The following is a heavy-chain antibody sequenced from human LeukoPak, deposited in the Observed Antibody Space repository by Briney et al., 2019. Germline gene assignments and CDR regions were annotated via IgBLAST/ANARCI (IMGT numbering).Heavy chain of an antibody. D-gene: IGHD3-10*01. Sequence: PGGSLRLSCAASGFTFSTYSMNWVRQAPGKGLEWVSFISSSSGYIYYADSVKGRFTISRDNAKNSLYLQMTSLKAEDTAVYYCASSGSGGYFFYYMDVWGKGTTVTISS. CDR3: ASSGSGGYFFYYMDV. V-gene: IGHV3-21*06. CDR1: GFTFSTYS. CDR2: ISSSSGYI. J-gene: IGHJ6*03.